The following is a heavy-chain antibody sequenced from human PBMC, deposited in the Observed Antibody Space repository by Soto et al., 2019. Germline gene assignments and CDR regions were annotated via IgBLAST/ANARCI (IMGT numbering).Heavy chain of an antibody. J-gene: IGHJ4*02. Sequence: SETLSLTCAVYGGSFSGYYWSWIRQPPGKGLEWIGGINHSGSTNYNPSLKSRVTISVGTSKNQFSLKLSSVTAADTAVYYCARTLFLRYFDWLSGLGYFDYWGQGTLVTVSS. CDR1: GGSFSGYY. CDR2: INHSGST. CDR3: ARTLFLRYFDWLSGLGYFDY. D-gene: IGHD3-9*01. V-gene: IGHV4-34*01.